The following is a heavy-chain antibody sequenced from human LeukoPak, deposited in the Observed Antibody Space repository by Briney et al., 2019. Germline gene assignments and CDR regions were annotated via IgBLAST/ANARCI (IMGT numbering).Heavy chain of an antibody. V-gene: IGHV3-23*01. CDR1: GFTFSSYA. CDR2: ISGSGGST. J-gene: IGHJ4*02. Sequence: GGSLRLSCAASGFTFSSYAMSWVRQAPGKGLEWVSGISGSGGSTYYADSVKGRFTISRDNSKNTLYLQMNGLRAEDTAVYFCSDGGGWQGFDYWGQGTLVTVSS. D-gene: IGHD6-19*01. CDR3: SDGGGWQGFDY.